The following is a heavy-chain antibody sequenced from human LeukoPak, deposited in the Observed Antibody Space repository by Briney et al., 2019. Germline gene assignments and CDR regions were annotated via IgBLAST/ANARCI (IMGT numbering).Heavy chain of an antibody. CDR3: ARTTRVYSKLCFDP. V-gene: IGHV5-51*01. CDR1: GNTFINYW. CDR2: IYPGDSDT. D-gene: IGHD4-11*01. J-gene: IGHJ5*02. Sequence: GESLKISCKGSGNTFINYWIAWVRQMPGKGLEWMGIIYPGDSDTRYSPSFQGRVTISADKSISTAFLQWSSLEASDTAIYYCARTTRVYSKLCFDPWGQGTLVTVSS.